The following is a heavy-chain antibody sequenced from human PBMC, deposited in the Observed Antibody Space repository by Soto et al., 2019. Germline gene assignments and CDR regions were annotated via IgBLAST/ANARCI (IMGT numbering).Heavy chain of an antibody. Sequence: VQLLESGGGLIQPGGSLRLSCAASGFTFSYGIHWLRQALGKGLEWVAYISYDSSNKFYGDSVKGRFTISRDNSKNTQLLQTNSLRAEVTAVYYCSKLVIGYCSGNTCDDYWGQGTLVAISS. CDR3: SKLVIGYCSGNTCDDY. D-gene: IGHD2-15*01. J-gene: IGHJ4*02. V-gene: IGHV3-30*18. CDR2: ISYDSSNK. CDR1: GFTFSYG.